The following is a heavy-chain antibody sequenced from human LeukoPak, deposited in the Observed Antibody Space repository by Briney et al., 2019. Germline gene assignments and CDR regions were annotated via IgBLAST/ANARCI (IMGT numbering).Heavy chain of an antibody. CDR3: ARPVVPHYYYYYMDV. CDR1: GFTFSSYA. CDR2: ISYDGSNK. D-gene: IGHD4-23*01. V-gene: IGHV3-30*01. J-gene: IGHJ6*03. Sequence: PGGSLRLSCAASGFTFSSYAMYWVRQAPGEGLEWVAVISYDGSNKYYADSVKGRFTISRDNSKNTLYLQMNSLRAEDTAVYYCARPVVPHYYYYYMDVWGKGTTVTVSS.